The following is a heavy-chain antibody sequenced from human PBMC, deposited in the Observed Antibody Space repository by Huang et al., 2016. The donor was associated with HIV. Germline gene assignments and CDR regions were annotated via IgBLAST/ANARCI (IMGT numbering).Heavy chain of an antibody. V-gene: IGHV1-2*02. CDR1: GYDFTGYW. CDR3: ARAPPDH. Sequence: QVQMVQSGAEVKKPGASVKVSCKTSGYDFTGYWMHWVRQAPGQGLAWMGGINPTSEVAVDAQKFRGRVTMTTDTSVTTAYMELTVLTSDDTAIYYCARAPPDHWGQGTLVTVSS. J-gene: IGHJ4*02. CDR2: INPTSEVA.